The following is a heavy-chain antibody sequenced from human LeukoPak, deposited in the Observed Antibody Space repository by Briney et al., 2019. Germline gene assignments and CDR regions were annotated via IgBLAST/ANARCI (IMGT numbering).Heavy chain of an antibody. Sequence: GGSLRLSCAASGFTFSSYWMSWVRQAPGKGLEWVANIKKDGSEKYYVDSVKGRLTISRDNAKNSLNLQMNSLRAEDTAVYYCAELGITMIGGVWGKGTTVTISS. V-gene: IGHV3-7*01. J-gene: IGHJ6*04. CDR2: IKKDGSEK. CDR3: AELGITMIGGV. D-gene: IGHD3-10*02. CDR1: GFTFSSYW.